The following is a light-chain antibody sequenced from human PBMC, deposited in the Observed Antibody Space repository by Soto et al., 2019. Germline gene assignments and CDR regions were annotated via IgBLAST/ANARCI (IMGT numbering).Light chain of an antibody. CDR2: EES. V-gene: IGKV1-9*01. CDR3: QQVKSYPRT. Sequence: DIHLTQSPSSLSASVGDRVTITCRASQAITNNLAWYQQKPGNPPKLLIYEESTLHSGVPSRFSGREVGTQCILTIDSLQPEDFATYYCQQVKSYPRTFGGGTKVEIK. CDR1: QAITNN. J-gene: IGKJ4*01.